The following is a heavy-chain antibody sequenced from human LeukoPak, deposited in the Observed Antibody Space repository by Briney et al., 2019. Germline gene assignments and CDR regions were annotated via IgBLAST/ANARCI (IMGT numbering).Heavy chain of an antibody. CDR2: INHSGST. V-gene: IGHV4-34*01. D-gene: IGHD6-13*01. Sequence: SETLSLTCAVYGGSFSGYYWSWIRQPPGKGLEWIGEINHSGSTNYNPSLKSRVTISVDTSKNQLSLKLSSVTAADTAVYYCARGPPWYSVSWSNNWLDPWGQGTLVTVSS. CDR1: GGSFSGYY. J-gene: IGHJ5*02. CDR3: ARGPPWYSVSWSNNWLDP.